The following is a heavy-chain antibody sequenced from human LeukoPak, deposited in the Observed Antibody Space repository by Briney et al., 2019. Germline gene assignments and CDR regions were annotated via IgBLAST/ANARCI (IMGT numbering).Heavy chain of an antibody. CDR2: ITTSSSYT. CDR3: ARVRGYCSSTSCWGYYFDC. D-gene: IGHD2-2*01. V-gene: IGHV3-11*05. J-gene: IGHJ4*02. CDR1: GFTFSDYY. Sequence: PGGSLRLSCAASGFTFSDYYMGWIRQAPGKGLEWVSYITTSSSYTHYADSVKGRFTISRDDAKNSLSLQMNSLRAEDTAVYYCARVRGYCSSTSCWGYYFDCWGQGTLVTVSS.